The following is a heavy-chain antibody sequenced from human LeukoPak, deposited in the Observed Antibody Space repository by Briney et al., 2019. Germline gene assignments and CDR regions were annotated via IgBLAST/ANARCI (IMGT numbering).Heavy chain of an antibody. J-gene: IGHJ4*02. D-gene: IGHD1-7*01. CDR1: GFTFSTFS. Sequence: GGSLRLSCAASGFTFSTFSMNWVPQAPGKGLEWVSYISNSSSYIYYADSVKGRFTISRDNAKNSLYLQMNSLRAEDTAVYYCARESNWNYVDFDYWGQGTLVTVSS. CDR2: ISNSSSYI. CDR3: ARESNWNYVDFDY. V-gene: IGHV3-21*01.